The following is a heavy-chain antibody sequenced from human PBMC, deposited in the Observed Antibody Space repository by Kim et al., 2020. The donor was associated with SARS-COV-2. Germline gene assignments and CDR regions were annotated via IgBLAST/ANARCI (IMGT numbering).Heavy chain of an antibody. Sequence: GGSLRLSCAASGLSINEYSMTWVRQAPGKGLEWVSSISGSGNYIHYADSVKGRFTVSRDNAKKSLYLQMNSLRAEDTAVYFCARDRDCRGGSCRWPGLDVWGQGTTVTVSS. CDR2: ISGSGNYI. V-gene: IGHV3-21*04. CDR3: ARDRDCRGGSCRWPGLDV. D-gene: IGHD2-15*01. J-gene: IGHJ6*02. CDR1: GLSINEYS.